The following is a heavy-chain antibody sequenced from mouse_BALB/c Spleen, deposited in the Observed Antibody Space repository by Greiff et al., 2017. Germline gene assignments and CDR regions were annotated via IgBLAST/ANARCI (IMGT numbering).Heavy chain of an antibody. CDR3: ARLYDGYAMDY. CDR2: ISSGGST. Sequence: EVQLQESGGGLVKPGGSLKLSCAASGFTFSSYAMSWVRQTPEKRLEWVASISSGGSTYYPDSVKGRFTISRDNARNILYLQMSSLRSEDTAMYYCARLYDGYAMDYWGQGTSVTVSS. CDR1: GFTFSSYA. D-gene: IGHD2-14*01. V-gene: IGHV5-6-5*01. J-gene: IGHJ4*01.